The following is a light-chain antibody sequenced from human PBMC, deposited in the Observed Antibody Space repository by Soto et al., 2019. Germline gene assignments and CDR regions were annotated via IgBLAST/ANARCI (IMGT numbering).Light chain of an antibody. CDR2: WTS. CDR1: QSVLYSSNNKNY. CDR3: QQYYSSPLT. J-gene: IGKJ4*01. Sequence: DFVMTQSPDSLAVSLGERATINCKSSQSVLYSSNNKNYLAWYQQKPGQPPTLLIYWTSTRESGVPDRFSGSGSGTDFTLTISSLQAEDVAVYFCQQYYSSPLTFGGGTRVEI. V-gene: IGKV4-1*01.